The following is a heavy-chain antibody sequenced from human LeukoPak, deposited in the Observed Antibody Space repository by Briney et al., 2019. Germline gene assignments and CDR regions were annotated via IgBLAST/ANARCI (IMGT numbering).Heavy chain of an antibody. V-gene: IGHV4-61*02. CDR3: ARLTVTRDFDY. D-gene: IGHD4-11*01. CDR2: IYSSGST. J-gene: IGHJ4*02. CDR1: GYSISSGYYY. Sequence: NPSETLSLTCTVSGYSISSGYYYWSWIRQPAGKGLEWIGRIYSSGSTNYNPSLKSRVTISVDTSKNQFSLKLTSVTAADTAVYYCARLTVTRDFDYWGQGTLVTVSS.